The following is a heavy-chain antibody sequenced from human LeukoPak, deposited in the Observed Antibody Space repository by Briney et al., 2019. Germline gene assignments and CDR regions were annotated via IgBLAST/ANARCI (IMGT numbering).Heavy chain of an antibody. Sequence: PSETLSLTCTVSLGSISSFYWSWIRLPPGKGLEWIAYIHYSGRTKYNPSLKSRVTISVDTSKNQFSLKLSSVTAADTAMYYCARAPGNWEDGFHIWGQGTMVTVSP. J-gene: IGHJ3*02. CDR3: ARAPGNWEDGFHI. D-gene: IGHD7-27*01. CDR2: IHYSGRT. V-gene: IGHV4-59*01. CDR1: LGSISSFY.